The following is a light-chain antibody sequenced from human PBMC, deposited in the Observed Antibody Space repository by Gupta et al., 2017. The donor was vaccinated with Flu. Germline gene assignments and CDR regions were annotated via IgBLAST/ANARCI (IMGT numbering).Light chain of an antibody. V-gene: IGLV2-14*01. J-gene: IGLJ2*01. CDR3: SSHASSSTTV. Sequence: SSLTQPASVSGSPGQSITISCTGTSSDIGAYKYVSWYQQHPGKAPKLMIFEVSKRPAGVAKRFSGSKAGNTASLTISGLRAEDEADYYCSSHASSSTTVFGGGTKLTVL. CDR1: SSDIGAYKY. CDR2: EVS.